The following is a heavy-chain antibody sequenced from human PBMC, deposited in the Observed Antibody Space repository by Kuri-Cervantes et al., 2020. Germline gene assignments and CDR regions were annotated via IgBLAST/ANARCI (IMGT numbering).Heavy chain of an antibody. CDR2: ISAYNGNT. CDR3: AREGYCTGGVCSEDAFDI. D-gene: IGHD2-8*02. Sequence: GGSLRLSCKASGYTFTSYGISWVRQAPGQGLEWMGWISAYNGNTNYAQKLQGRVTMTTDTSTSTAYMELRSLRSDDTAVYYCAREGYCTGGVCSEDAFDIWGQGTMVTVSS. CDR1: GYTFTSYG. J-gene: IGHJ3*02. V-gene: IGHV1-18*01.